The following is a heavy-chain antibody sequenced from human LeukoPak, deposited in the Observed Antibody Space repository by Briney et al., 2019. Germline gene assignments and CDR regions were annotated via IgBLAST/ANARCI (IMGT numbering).Heavy chain of an antibody. CDR3: ARDPKAMVRGENYYYYGMDV. Sequence: SQTLSLTCTVSGGSISSGGYYWSWIRQHPGKGLEWIGYIYYSGSTYYNPSLKSRVTISVDTSKNQFSLKLSSVTAADTAVHYCARDPKAMVRGENYYYYGMDVWGQGTTVTVSS. V-gene: IGHV4-31*03. J-gene: IGHJ6*02. CDR1: GGSISSGGYY. D-gene: IGHD3-10*01. CDR2: IYYSGST.